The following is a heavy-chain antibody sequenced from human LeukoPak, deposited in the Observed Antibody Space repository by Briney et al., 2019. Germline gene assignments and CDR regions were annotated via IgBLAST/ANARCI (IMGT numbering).Heavy chain of an antibody. Sequence: PSETLSLTCTVSGGSISSSSYYWGWIRQPPGKGLEWIGSIYYSGSTYYNPSLKSRVTISVDTSKNQFSLKLSSVTAADTAVYYCARGVVTIMLGYYYYYMDVWGKGTTVTVSS. CDR2: IYYSGST. CDR3: ARGVVTIMLGYYYYYMDV. D-gene: IGHD3-16*02. V-gene: IGHV4-39*01. CDR1: GGSISSSSYY. J-gene: IGHJ6*03.